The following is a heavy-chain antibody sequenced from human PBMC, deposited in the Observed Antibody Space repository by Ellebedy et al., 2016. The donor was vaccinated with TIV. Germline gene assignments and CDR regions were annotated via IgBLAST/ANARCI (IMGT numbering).Heavy chain of an antibody. CDR3: ARLGDYYDSSGYLYYFDY. CDR1: GGSISSSSYY. J-gene: IGHJ4*02. Sequence: MPSETLSLTCTVSGGSISSSSYYWGWIRQPPGKGLEWIGSIYYSGSTYYNPSLKSRVTISVDTSKNQFSLKLSSVTAADTAVYYCARLGDYYDSSGYLYYFDYWGQGTLVTVSS. D-gene: IGHD3-22*01. CDR2: IYYSGST. V-gene: IGHV4-39*01.